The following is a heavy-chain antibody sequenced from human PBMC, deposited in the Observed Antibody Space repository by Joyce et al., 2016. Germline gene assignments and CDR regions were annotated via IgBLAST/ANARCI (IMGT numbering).Heavy chain of an antibody. CDR1: GFTFSNYA. J-gene: IGHJ6*02. V-gene: IGHV3-23*01. D-gene: IGHD4-11*01. CDR2: ITGSGVST. Sequence: EVELLESGGGLVRPGTSLRLSCAASGFTFSNYALHWVRQAPGKGLEWLSAITGSGVSTDYADSVKGRFTISRDNSNNTLFLRMNTLRAEDTAVYYGVKDDSITLISDGMDVWGQGATVTVSS. CDR3: VKDDSITLISDGMDV.